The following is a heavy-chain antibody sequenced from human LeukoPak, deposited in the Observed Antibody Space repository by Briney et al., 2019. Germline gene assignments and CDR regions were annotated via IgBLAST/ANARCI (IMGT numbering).Heavy chain of an antibody. Sequence: SETLSLTCTVSGGSVSRTNYYWSWIRQPPGKGLEWIGYIYYSGSTNYNPSLKSRVTMSVDTSKNQLSLKLSSVTAADTAVYYCARGDLTTVTAFDYWGQGTLVTVSS. CDR2: IYYSGST. CDR3: ARGDLTTVTAFDY. V-gene: IGHV4-61*01. J-gene: IGHJ4*02. D-gene: IGHD4-17*01. CDR1: GGSVSRTNYY.